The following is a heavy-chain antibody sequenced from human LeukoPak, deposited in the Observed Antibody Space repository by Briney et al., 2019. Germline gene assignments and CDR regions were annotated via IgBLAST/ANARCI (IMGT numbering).Heavy chain of an antibody. Sequence: PGGSLRLSCVASGFSFSYHGMNWVRLAPGKGLEWVSGVSPPGGGTYYADSVKGRFTISRDDSRNTLSLQMNSLRVEDTAVYYCARDLAWGASDYWGQGILVAVSS. D-gene: IGHD7-27*01. CDR1: GFSFSYHG. J-gene: IGHJ4*02. CDR2: VSPPGGGT. V-gene: IGHV3-23*01. CDR3: ARDLAWGASDY.